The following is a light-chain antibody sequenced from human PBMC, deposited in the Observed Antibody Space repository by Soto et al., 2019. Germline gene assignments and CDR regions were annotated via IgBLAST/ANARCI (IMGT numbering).Light chain of an antibody. CDR3: QHYNNWPLT. J-gene: IGKJ4*01. CDR1: QSVGSN. CDR2: GAS. V-gene: IGKV3D-15*01. Sequence: EIVMTQSPATLSVSPGERATLSCRASQSVGSNLAWYQQKPGQAPRLLIYGASIRATGIPARFSGSGSGTEFTLTLSSLQSEDFAVYYCQHYNNWPLTFGGGTKVEL.